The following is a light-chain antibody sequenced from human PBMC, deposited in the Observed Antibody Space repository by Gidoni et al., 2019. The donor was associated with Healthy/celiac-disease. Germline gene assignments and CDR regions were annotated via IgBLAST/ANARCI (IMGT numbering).Light chain of an antibody. CDR1: QGISSY. CDR3: QQYYSYCT. CDR2: AAS. J-gene: IGKJ5*01. Sequence: AIRMTQSPSSFSASTGDRVTITCRASQGISSYLAWYQQKPGKAPKLLIYAASTLQSGVPSRFSGSGSGTDFTLTISCLQSEDFATYYCQQYYSYCTFXQXTRLXIK. V-gene: IGKV1-8*01.